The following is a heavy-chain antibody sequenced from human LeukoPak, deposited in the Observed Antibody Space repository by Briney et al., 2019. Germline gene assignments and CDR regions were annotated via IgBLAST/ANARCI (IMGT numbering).Heavy chain of an antibody. Sequence: SETLSLTCTVSGRSIWNYYWSWIRQLPGKGLEWIGYIDDSGTTNYNPSLKSRVTMSVDTSKNQFSLKLSSVTAADTAMYYCATSGGSWYFHWGQGTLVTVSS. V-gene: IGHV4-59*01. CDR3: ATSGGSWYFH. J-gene: IGHJ4*02. D-gene: IGHD6-13*01. CDR1: GRSIWNYY. CDR2: IDDSGTT.